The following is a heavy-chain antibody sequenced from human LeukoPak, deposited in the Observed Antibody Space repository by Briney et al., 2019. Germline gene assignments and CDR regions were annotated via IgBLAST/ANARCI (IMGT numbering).Heavy chain of an antibody. Sequence: SETLSLTCTVSGGSISSSNWWSWVRQAPGKGLEWIGSIYYSGSTYYNPSLKSRVTISVDTSKNQFSLKLSSVTAADTAVYYCASRSPGSSGYTPGGAFDIWGQGTMVTVSS. D-gene: IGHD3-22*01. CDR3: ASRSPGSSGYTPGGAFDI. J-gene: IGHJ3*02. CDR2: IYYSGST. V-gene: IGHV4-39*01. CDR1: GGSISSSNW.